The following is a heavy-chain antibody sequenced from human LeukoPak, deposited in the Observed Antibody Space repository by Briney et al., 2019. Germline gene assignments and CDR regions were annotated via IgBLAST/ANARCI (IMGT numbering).Heavy chain of an antibody. Sequence: SETLSLTCTVSGGSISSSSYYWGWIRQPPGKGLEWIGCIYYSGSTYYNPSLKSRVTISVDTSKNQFSLKLSSVTAADTAVYYCARQGGSYRRGDYWGQGTLVTVSS. CDR2: IYYSGST. D-gene: IGHD1-26*01. CDR1: GGSISSSSYY. J-gene: IGHJ4*02. CDR3: ARQGGSYRRGDY. V-gene: IGHV4-39*01.